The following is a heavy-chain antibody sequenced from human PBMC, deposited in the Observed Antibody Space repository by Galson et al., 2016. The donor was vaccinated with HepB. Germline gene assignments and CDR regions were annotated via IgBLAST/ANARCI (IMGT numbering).Heavy chain of an antibody. CDR2: IRSKAYGGTT. CDR1: GFTFADYA. CDR3: IRGTYFSDSSVHYPVGYFDL. D-gene: IGHD3-22*01. Sequence: SLRLSCAASGFTFADYAMSWVRQAPGEGLEWLGFIRSKAYGGTTEDAASVTGRFTMSRDDSKGVAYLQLSSLTTEDTAVYYCIRGTYFSDSSVHYPVGYFDLWGRGTLVTVSS. V-gene: IGHV3-49*04. J-gene: IGHJ2*01.